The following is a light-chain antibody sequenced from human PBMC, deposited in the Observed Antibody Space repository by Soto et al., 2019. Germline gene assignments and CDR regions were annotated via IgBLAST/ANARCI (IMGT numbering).Light chain of an antibody. Sequence: QSVLTQPPSASGTPGQRVPISCSGSNSNIGRNFVYWFQQLPGTAPKLLIYRNNMRPSGVPDRFSGSQSGTSASLDISGLRSEDEADYFCAAWDDSLTAVVFGGGTKVTVL. J-gene: IGLJ2*01. CDR2: RNN. CDR3: AAWDDSLTAVV. CDR1: NSNIGRNF. V-gene: IGLV1-47*01.